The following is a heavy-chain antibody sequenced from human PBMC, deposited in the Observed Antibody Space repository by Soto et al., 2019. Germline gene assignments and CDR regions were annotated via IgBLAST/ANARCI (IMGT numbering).Heavy chain of an antibody. J-gene: IGHJ5*01. Sequence: PGRSLRLSCAASEFTFITHAMSWVRQAPGQGLEWVSAITGSGTTTYYADSVKGRFTISRDNSENTLYLQMNSLRAEDTAVYYCAKDRGYSGYDNWFDSWGQGTLVTVSS. CDR1: EFTFITHA. D-gene: IGHD5-12*01. CDR3: AKDRGYSGYDNWFDS. V-gene: IGHV3-23*01. CDR2: ITGSGTTT.